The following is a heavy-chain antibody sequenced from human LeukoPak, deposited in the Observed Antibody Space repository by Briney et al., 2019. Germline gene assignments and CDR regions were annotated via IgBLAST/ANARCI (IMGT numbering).Heavy chain of an antibody. CDR1: GYTLTELS. Sequence: GASVKVSCKVSGYTLTELSMHWVRQAPGKGLEWMGGFDPEDGETIHAQKFQGRVTMTEDTSTDTAYMELSSLRSEDTAVYYCATLTEYCSSTSCSLWGQGTLVTVSS. J-gene: IGHJ4*02. V-gene: IGHV1-24*01. CDR2: FDPEDGET. D-gene: IGHD2-2*01. CDR3: ATLTEYCSSTSCSL.